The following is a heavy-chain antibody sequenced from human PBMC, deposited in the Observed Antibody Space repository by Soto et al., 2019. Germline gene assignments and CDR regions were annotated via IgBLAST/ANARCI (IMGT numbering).Heavy chain of an antibody. Sequence: ASVKVSCKASGGTFSSYTISWVRQAPGQGLEWMGRIIPILGIANYAQKFQGRVTITADKSTSTAYMELSSLRSEDTAVYYCARGLEGGSYYKEGWDAFDIWGQGTMVTVSS. CDR1: GGTFSSYT. J-gene: IGHJ3*02. CDR3: ARGLEGGSYYKEGWDAFDI. D-gene: IGHD3-10*01. V-gene: IGHV1-69*02. CDR2: IIPILGIA.